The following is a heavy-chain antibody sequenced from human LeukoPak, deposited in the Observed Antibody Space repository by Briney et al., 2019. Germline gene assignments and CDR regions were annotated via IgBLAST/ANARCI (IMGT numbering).Heavy chain of an antibody. Sequence: GGSLRLSRAASGFTFSTYGMHWVRQAPGKGLEWVAVISYDGDTKYYADSVKGRFTISRDNSKNTLFLQMDSLRADDTAVYYCAKYRIPNYYGMGVWGQGTTVTVSS. V-gene: IGHV3-30*18. CDR2: ISYDGDTK. D-gene: IGHD2-21*01. J-gene: IGHJ6*02. CDR1: GFTFSTYG. CDR3: AKYRIPNYYGMGV.